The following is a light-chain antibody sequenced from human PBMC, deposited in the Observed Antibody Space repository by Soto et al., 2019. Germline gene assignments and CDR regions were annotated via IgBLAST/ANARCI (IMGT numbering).Light chain of an antibody. J-gene: IGLJ1*01. Sequence: QSALTQPASVSGSPGQSVTISCTGTSSDVGAYNYVSRYQQHPGKAPKLMIYEVSNRPSGVSNRFSGSKSGNTASLTISGLQAEDEADYYCNSYTGSSTRFVFGTGTKVTVL. V-gene: IGLV2-14*01. CDR3: NSYTGSSTRFV. CDR1: SSDVGAYNY. CDR2: EVS.